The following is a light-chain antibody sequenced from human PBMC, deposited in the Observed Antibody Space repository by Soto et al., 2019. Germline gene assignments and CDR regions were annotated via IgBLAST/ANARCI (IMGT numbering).Light chain of an antibody. V-gene: IGKV3-15*01. CDR2: GSS. J-gene: IGKJ5*01. Sequence: EIVMTQSPTTLSESPGESVTLSCRASQLFSSTLAWYQRRPGEAPRLLIYGSSTRATGGPPRFSGSGSGTEFTLTISSLQSEDFGVYYCQQYNEWPRTFGQGTRLEIK. CDR1: QLFSST. CDR3: QQYNEWPRT.